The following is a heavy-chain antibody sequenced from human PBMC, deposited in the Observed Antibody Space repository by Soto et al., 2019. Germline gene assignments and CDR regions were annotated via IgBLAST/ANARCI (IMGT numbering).Heavy chain of an antibody. V-gene: IGHV4-39*01. CDR2: IYYSGST. CDR3: ARHGYCSGGSCYNYYYYMDV. CDR1: GCSISSSIYY. J-gene: IGHJ6*03. Sequence: SETLSLTCTVSGCSISSSIYYWGWIRQPPGKGLEWIGSIYYSGSTYYNPSLKSRVTISVDTSKNQFSLKLSSVTAADTAVYYCARHGYCSGGSCYNYYYYMDVWAKGPRSPSP. D-gene: IGHD2-15*01.